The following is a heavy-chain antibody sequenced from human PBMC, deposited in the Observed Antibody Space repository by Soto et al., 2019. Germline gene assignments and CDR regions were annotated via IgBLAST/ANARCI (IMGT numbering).Heavy chain of an antibody. CDR3: ARDGEGF. CDR2: INTDGSAT. J-gene: IGHJ4*02. V-gene: IGHV3-74*01. Sequence: EGQLVDSGGGLVRPGGSLRLSCAGSGFTFSSNWMHWVRRVPGRGLVWVARINTDGSATNYVDSVKGRFTVSRDNAKNTLYLQMNRLRVEDTAVYYCARDGEGFWGQGTLVTVSS. CDR1: GFTFSSNW. D-gene: IGHD2-21*01.